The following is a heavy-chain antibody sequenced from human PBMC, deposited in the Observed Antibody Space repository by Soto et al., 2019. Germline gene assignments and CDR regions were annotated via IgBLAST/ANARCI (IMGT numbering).Heavy chain of an antibody. CDR3: ARGGAVAGDPNLQRYYYGMDV. Sequence: QVQLVQSGAEVKKPGSSVKVSCEASGRTFSSYSIIWVRQAPGQGLEWMGRITPVLGIANYAQKFQGRVTITADKSTSTAYMDLSSLTFEDTAVYYCARGGAVAGDPNLQRYYYGMDVWRQGTTVTVSS. J-gene: IGHJ6*02. V-gene: IGHV1-69*02. CDR1: GRTFSSYS. CDR2: ITPVLGIA. D-gene: IGHD6-19*01.